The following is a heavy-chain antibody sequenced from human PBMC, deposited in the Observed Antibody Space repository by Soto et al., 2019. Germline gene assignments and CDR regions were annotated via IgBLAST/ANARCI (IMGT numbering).Heavy chain of an antibody. CDR1: GGSISSSSYY. V-gene: IGHV4-39*01. D-gene: IGHD6-13*01. Sequence: LQLQESGPGLVKPSETLSLTCTVSGGSISSSSYYWGWIRQPPGKWLEWIGSIYYSGSTYYNPSLKRRVTISVYTSKNQFSLKLSSVTAADTAVYYCARPSQWQQGWFDPWFQGTLVTVSS. CDR2: IYYSGST. CDR3: ARPSQWQQGWFDP. J-gene: IGHJ5*02.